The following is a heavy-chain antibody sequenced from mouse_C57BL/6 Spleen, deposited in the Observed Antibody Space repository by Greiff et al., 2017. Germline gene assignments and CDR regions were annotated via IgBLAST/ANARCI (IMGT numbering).Heavy chain of an antibody. CDR1: GFTFSDFY. V-gene: IGHV7-1*01. J-gene: IGHJ1*03. Sequence: DVKLVESGGGLVQSGRSLRLSCATSGFTFSDFYMEWVRQAPGKGLEWIAASRNKANDYTTEYSASVKGRFIVSRDTSQSILYLQMNALRAEDTAIYYCARDGGMWYFDVWGTGTTVTVSS. CDR2: SRNKANDYTT. CDR3: ARDGGMWYFDV.